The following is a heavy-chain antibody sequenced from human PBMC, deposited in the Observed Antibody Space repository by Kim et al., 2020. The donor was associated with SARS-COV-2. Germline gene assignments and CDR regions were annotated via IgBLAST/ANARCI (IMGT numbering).Heavy chain of an antibody. Sequence: SETLSLTCTVSGGSISSSNSYWGWIRQPPGKGLEWIGSISYSGSTYYNRSLKSPVTISVETAKNQFSLKLNSGTAADTAPYYCSTHRSGNTLLSYFDY. D-gene: IGHD3-22*01. J-gene: IGHJ4*01. CDR3: STHRSGNTLLSYFDY. V-gene: IGHV4-39*01. CDR1: GGSISSSNSY. CDR2: ISYSGST.